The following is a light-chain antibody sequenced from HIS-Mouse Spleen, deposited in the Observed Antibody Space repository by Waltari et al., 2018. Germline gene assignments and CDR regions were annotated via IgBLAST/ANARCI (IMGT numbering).Light chain of an antibody. CDR2: EGS. Sequence: QSALTQPAPVPGSPGQSFTFSCLGTSSEVGSFNLFSWYQQHPGKAPKLMIYEGSKRPSGVSNRFSGSKSGNTASLTISGLQAEDEADYYCCSYAGSSTWVFGGGTKLTVL. CDR1: SSEVGSFNL. CDR3: CSYAGSSTWV. V-gene: IGLV2-23*01. J-gene: IGLJ3*02.